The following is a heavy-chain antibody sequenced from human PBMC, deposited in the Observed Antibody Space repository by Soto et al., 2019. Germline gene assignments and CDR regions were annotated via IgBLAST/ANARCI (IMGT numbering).Heavy chain of an antibody. CDR1: GFTFSSYA. V-gene: IGHV3-23*01. D-gene: IGHD5-18*01. CDR3: AKDTTYSPMAKRYYYGMDV. CDR2: VSGSGGST. J-gene: IGHJ6*02. Sequence: GGSLRLSCAASGFTFSSYAMSWVRQAPGKGLEWVSAVSGSGGSTYYADSVKGRFTISRDNSKNTLYLQMNSLRAEDTAVYYCAKDTTYSPMAKRYYYGMDVWGQGTTVTVSS.